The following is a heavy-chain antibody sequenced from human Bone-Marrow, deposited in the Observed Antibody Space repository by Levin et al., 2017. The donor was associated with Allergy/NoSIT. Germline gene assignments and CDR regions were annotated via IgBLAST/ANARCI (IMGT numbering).Heavy chain of an antibody. Sequence: SQTLSLTCAISGDSVSSDSAAWDWIRQSPSRGLEWLGRTYYRSKWYNDYAESVKSRITINSDTSKNQFSLQLNSVTPEDTAVYYCTREVRFAVLFHYYGMDVWGQGTTVTVSS. CDR1: GDSVSSDSAA. D-gene: IGHD4/OR15-4a*01. J-gene: IGHJ6*02. V-gene: IGHV6-1*01. CDR2: TYYRSKWYN. CDR3: TREVRFAVLFHYYGMDV.